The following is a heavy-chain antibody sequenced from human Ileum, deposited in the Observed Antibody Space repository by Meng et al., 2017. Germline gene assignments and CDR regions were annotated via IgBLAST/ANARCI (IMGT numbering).Heavy chain of an antibody. D-gene: IGHD3-3*01. CDR2: VSGGGGTT. CDR3: AKEDVWSGDLDS. J-gene: IGHJ4*02. V-gene: IGHV3-23*01. CDR1: GFTFRTYA. Sequence: GESLKISCEGSGFTFRTYAMTWVRQAPGKGLEWVSAVSGGGGTTYYAASVKGRFTISRDNSKNTLYLEMNRLRAEDTAVYYCAKEDVWSGDLDSWGQGTLVTVSS.